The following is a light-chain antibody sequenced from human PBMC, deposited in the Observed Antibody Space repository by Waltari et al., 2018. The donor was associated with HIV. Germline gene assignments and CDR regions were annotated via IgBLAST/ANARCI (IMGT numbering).Light chain of an antibody. Sequence: QAVLTQPSSLSASHGASASLSCTLRSGINVGISRIYCYQQKPGSPPQYLLRYKSDADKQRGSGVPSRCSGSKYASAKAGILRISMLQSEDEADYYCIIWHSSAWVFGGGTKLTIL. J-gene: IGLJ3*02. CDR1: SGINVGISR. V-gene: IGLV5-45*03. CDR2: YKSDADK. CDR3: IIWHSSAWV.